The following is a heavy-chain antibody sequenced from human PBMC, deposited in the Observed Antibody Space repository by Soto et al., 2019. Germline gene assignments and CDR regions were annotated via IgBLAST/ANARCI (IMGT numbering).Heavy chain of an antibody. CDR1: GDSVSSDGAA. CDR3: ARGHAGTMDV. D-gene: IGHD1-1*01. V-gene: IGHV6-1*01. CDR2: TYYRYKCNN. J-gene: IGHJ6*02. Sequence: SQTLSLTCALSGDSVSSDGAAWNWIRQSPSRGLQWLGRTYYRYKCNNDYAVSVKSRITINPDTSKNQFYLHLNAVTPEDTAVYYCARGHAGTMDVWGQGTTVTVSS.